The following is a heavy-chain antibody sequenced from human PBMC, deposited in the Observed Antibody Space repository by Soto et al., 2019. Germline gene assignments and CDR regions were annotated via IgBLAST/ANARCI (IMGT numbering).Heavy chain of an antibody. CDR2: INPNSGGT. V-gene: IGHV1-2*04. CDR3: ARDRRSMAAAGSYYYYYMDV. J-gene: IGHJ6*03. CDR1: GYTFTGYY. Sequence: QAQLVQSGAEVKKPGASVKVSCKASGYTFTGYYMHWVRQAPGQGLEWMGWINPNSGGTNYAQKFQGWVTMTRDTSISTAYMELSRLRSDDTAVYYCARDRRSMAAAGSYYYYYMDVWGKGTTVTVSS. D-gene: IGHD6-13*01.